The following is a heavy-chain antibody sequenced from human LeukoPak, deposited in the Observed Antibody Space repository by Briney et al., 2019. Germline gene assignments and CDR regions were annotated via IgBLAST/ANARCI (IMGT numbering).Heavy chain of an antibody. Sequence: PGGSLRLSCAASGFTFRSFGMSWVRQAPGRGLEWVSGISGSGTTTYYADSVKGRFTISRDISKNTLYLQMGSLRPEDMAVYYCARVDSGSACASWGQGILVTVSS. CDR2: ISGSGTTT. CDR1: GFTFRSFG. D-gene: IGHD6-19*01. CDR3: ARVDSGSACAS. J-gene: IGHJ1*01. V-gene: IGHV3-23*01.